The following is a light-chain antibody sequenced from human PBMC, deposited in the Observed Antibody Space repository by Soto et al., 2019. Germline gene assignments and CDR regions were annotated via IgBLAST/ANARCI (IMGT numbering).Light chain of an antibody. V-gene: IGKV3D-20*01. CDR2: DAS. J-gene: IGKJ4*01. Sequence: EIVLTQSPATLSLSPGESATLSFWASQTLISSSLSWYQQKPGLAPRLLIYDASNRATGIPDRFSGSGSGPEFTLTISRLEPEDFAMYYCQQYGTSPLTFGGGTKVDI. CDR3: QQYGTSPLT. CDR1: QTLISSS.